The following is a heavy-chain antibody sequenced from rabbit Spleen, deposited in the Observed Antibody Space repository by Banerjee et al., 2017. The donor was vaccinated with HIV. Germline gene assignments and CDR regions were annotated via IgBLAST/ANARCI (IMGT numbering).Heavy chain of an antibody. CDR1: GFDFSSNE. CDR2: IRIGSGSI. D-gene: IGHD1-1*01. Sequence: QSLEESGGGLVQPEGSLTLTCKASGFDFSSNEMCWVRQAPGKGLEWIGCIRIGSGSIWYANWAKGRVTVSKTSSTTVTLQMTSLTAADTATYFCSRDLIAVIGWNFSLWGPGTLVTVS. V-gene: IGHV1S40*01. CDR3: SRDLIAVIGWNFSL. J-gene: IGHJ4*01.